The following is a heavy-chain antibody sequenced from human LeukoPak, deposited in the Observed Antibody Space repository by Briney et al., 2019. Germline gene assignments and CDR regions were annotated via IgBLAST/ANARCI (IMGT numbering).Heavy chain of an antibody. D-gene: IGHD3-22*01. Sequence: SETPSLTCTVSGFSINSKFWTWIRQPPGKGLEWLGYIYSSGRANYNPSLKRLVLISGDTSKNQISLKLPAVTAADTAVYFCARHRDYYDTWGHGTLVTVSS. V-gene: IGHV4-59*08. CDR1: GFSINSKF. CDR3: ARHRDYYDT. J-gene: IGHJ4*01. CDR2: IYSSGRA.